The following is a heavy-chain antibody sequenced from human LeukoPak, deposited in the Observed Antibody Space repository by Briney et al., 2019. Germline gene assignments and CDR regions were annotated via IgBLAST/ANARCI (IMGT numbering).Heavy chain of an antibody. D-gene: IGHD3-9*01. CDR3: TKGGRRDILTY. CDR1: GGSISSGGYY. V-gene: IGHV4-31*03. J-gene: IGHJ4*02. Sequence: SQTLSLTCTVSGGSISSGGYYWSWIRQHPGKGLEWIGYIYYSGSTNYNPSLKSRVTISVDTSKNQFSLKLTSVTAADTAVYYCTKGGRRDILTYWGQGILVTVSP. CDR2: IYYSGST.